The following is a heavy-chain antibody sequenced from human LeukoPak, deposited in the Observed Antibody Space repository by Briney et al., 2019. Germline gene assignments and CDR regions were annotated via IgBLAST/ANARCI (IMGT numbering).Heavy chain of an antibody. CDR3: ASGPSYSGSNEYFDS. CDR1: GYTFSSYT. V-gene: IGHV7-4-1*02. D-gene: IGHD1-26*01. Sequence: VASVTVSCKASGYTFSSYTMNWVRQAPGQGLEWMGWINTNTGNPTYAQDYTGRFVFSLDTSVSTTYLQISRLKAEDTAVYYCASGPSYSGSNEYFDSWGQGTLVTVSS. J-gene: IGHJ4*02. CDR2: INTNTGNP.